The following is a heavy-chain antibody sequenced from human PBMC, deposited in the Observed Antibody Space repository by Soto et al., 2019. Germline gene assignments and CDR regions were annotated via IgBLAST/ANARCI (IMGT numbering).Heavy chain of an antibody. V-gene: IGHV3-7*01. CDR2: IKQDGSGK. D-gene: IGHD5-12*01. CDR3: ARDGEDIVAMISCFDY. Sequence: GGSLRLSCAASGFTFSSYWMSWVRQAPGKGLEWVANIKQDGSGKYYVDSVKGRFTISRDNAKNSLYLQMNSLRAEDTAVYYCARDGEDIVAMISCFDYWGQGTLVTVSS. CDR1: GFTFSSYW. J-gene: IGHJ4*02.